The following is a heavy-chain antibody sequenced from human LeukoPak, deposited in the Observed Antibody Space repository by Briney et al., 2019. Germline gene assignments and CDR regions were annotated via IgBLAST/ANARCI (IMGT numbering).Heavy chain of an antibody. CDR1: GYTFTSYD. CDR3: ARVLRYFDSSLGY. CDR2: MNPNSGNT. V-gene: IGHV1-8*01. J-gene: IGHJ4*02. D-gene: IGHD3-9*01. Sequence: ASVKVSCKASGYTFTSYDTNWVRQATGQGLEWMGWMNPNSGNTGYAQKFQGRVTMTRNTSISTAYMELGSLRSEDTAVYYCARVLRYFDSSLGYWGQGTLVTVSS.